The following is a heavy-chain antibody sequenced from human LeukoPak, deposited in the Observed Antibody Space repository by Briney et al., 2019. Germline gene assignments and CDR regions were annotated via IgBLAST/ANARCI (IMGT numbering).Heavy chain of an antibody. CDR1: GYTFTSYA. CDR3: ARTTAGFLKKYSSSWYEGSGEQTYYFDY. D-gene: IGHD6-13*01. V-gene: IGHV7-4-1*02. Sequence: ASVKVSCKASGYTFTSYAMNWVRQAPGQGLEWMGWINTNTGNPTYAQGFTGRFVFSLDTSVSTAYLQISSLKAEDTAVYYCARTTAGFLKKYSSSWYEGSGEQTYYFDYWGQGTLVTVSS. CDR2: INTNTGNP. J-gene: IGHJ4*02.